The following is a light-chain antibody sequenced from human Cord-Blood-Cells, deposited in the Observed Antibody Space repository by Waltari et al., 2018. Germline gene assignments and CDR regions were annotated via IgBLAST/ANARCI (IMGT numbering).Light chain of an antibody. CDR1: QDISNY. V-gene: IGKV1-33*01. J-gene: IGKJ4*01. Sequence: DIQLTQSPSSLSASVGDRVIITCQASQDISNYLNWYQQKPGKAPKLLIYDASNLETGVPSRFSGSGSGTDFTFTISSLQPEDIATYYCQQYDNLPPLTFGGGTKVEIK. CDR3: QQYDNLPPLT. CDR2: DAS.